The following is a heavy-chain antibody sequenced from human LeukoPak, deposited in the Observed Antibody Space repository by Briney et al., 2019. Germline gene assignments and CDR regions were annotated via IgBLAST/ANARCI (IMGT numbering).Heavy chain of an antibody. Sequence: SETLSLTCIVSGGSLNSPNYYWGWIRQPPGKGLEWIGTIYYSGTTYYNPSLKSRLTISVDTSKNQFPLKLTSVTAADTAVCYCARHDYYGSLNWFDPWGQGTLITVSS. D-gene: IGHD3-10*01. CDR3: ARHDYYGSLNWFDP. CDR1: GGSLNSPNYY. V-gene: IGHV4-39*01. J-gene: IGHJ5*02. CDR2: IYYSGTT.